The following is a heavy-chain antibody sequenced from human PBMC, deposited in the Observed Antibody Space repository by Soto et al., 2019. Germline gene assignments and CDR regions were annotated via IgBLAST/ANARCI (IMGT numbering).Heavy chain of an antibody. V-gene: IGHV1-3*01. Sequence: GASVKVSCKASGYTFTSYAIHWVRQAPGQRLEWMGWINSVNGNTKYSQKFQGRVTITRDTSASTAYMELSSLRSEDTAVYYCARDMGYCSSSSCYNPLFDYWGQGTLVTVSS. CDR3: ARDMGYCSSSSCYNPLFDY. D-gene: IGHD2-2*02. CDR1: GYTFTSYA. CDR2: INSVNGNT. J-gene: IGHJ4*02.